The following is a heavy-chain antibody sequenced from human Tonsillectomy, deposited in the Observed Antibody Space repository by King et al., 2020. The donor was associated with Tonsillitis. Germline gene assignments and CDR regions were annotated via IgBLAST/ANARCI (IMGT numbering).Heavy chain of an antibody. CDR3: ARNRDYGDYVDF. D-gene: IGHD4-17*01. Sequence: QLQESGPGLVRPSQTLSLICSVSVDSLTSGGYFWSWIRQHPDKGLEWIGSIYPSGPTYHTPSLRSRLFMSVSTSKNQFSLRLTSVTAADTAVYYCARNRDYGDYVDFWGQGTLVAVSS. CDR2: IYPSGPT. J-gene: IGHJ4*02. V-gene: IGHV4-31*03. CDR1: VDSLTSGGYF.